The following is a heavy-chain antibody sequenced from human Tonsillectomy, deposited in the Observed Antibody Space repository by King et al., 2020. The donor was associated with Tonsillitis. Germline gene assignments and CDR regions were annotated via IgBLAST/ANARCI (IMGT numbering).Heavy chain of an antibody. Sequence: VQLQESGPGLVKPSETLSLTCTVSGGSISSYYWSWIRQPAGKGLEWIGRMYTSGSTNYNPSLRSRVTMSVDTSKNQVSLTLSSVTAADTAVYYCARDSPLAMAGIVSDMDVWGIGTTVTVSS. J-gene: IGHJ6*03. D-gene: IGHD6-19*01. V-gene: IGHV4-4*07. CDR2: MYTSGST. CDR1: GGSISSYY. CDR3: ARDSPLAMAGIVSDMDV.